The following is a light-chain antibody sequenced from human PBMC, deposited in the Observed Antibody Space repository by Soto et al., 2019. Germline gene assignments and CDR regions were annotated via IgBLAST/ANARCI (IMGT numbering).Light chain of an antibody. Sequence: QSALTQPASVSGFPGQSITISCTGTSSDVGGYNYVSWYQQHPGKAPKLMFYDVSNRPSGVSNRFSGSKSGNTASLTISGLQAEDEADYYCSSYTSSSTRVFGGGTKLTVL. V-gene: IGLV2-14*01. CDR1: SSDVGGYNY. CDR3: SSYTSSSTRV. CDR2: DVS. J-gene: IGLJ2*01.